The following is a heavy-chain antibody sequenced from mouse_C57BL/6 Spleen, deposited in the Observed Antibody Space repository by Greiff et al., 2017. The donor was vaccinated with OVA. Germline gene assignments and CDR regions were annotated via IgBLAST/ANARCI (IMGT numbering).Heavy chain of an antibody. V-gene: IGHV1-61*01. D-gene: IGHD2-3*01. J-gene: IGHJ3*01. CDR3: ARSGDGPFAY. CDR2: IYPSDSET. CDR1: GYTFTSYW. Sequence: VQLQQPGAELVRPGSSVQLSCKASGYTFTSYWMDWVKQRPGQGLEWIGNIYPSDSETHYNQKFKDKATLTVDKSSSTAYMQLSSLTSEDSAVYYCARSGDGPFAYWGQGTLVTVSA.